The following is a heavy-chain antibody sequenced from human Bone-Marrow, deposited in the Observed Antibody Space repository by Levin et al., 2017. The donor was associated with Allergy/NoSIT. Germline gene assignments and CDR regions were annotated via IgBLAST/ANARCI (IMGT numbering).Heavy chain of an antibody. CDR1: GYTLTTYD. CDR3: AKHRDYGDPHVLDY. V-gene: IGHV1-18*01. J-gene: IGHJ4*02. CDR2: IAAYNGKT. D-gene: IGHD4-17*01. Sequence: PQASVKVSCKASGYTLTTYDLTWVRQAPGQGLEWMGWIAAYNGKTNYAPSVQDRVTMTTDTSTNTAYMELRSLRSDDTAIYYCAKHRDYGDPHVLDYWGQGTLVTVSS.